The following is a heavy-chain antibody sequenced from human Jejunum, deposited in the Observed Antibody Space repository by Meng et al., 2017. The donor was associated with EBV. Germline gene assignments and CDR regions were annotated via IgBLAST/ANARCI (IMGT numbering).Heavy chain of an antibody. D-gene: IGHD5-24*01. CDR3: ARDRSNSDY. Sequence: LVQSCGMLKKPGSSCKVSCRSSGYAFINECVSWVRQAPGQGLEWMGWISVNRGNTNYAQRFQDRVTLTTNTSTSTVYMELRSLKSDDTSVYYCARDRSNSDYWGQGTLVTVSS. V-gene: IGHV1-18*01. J-gene: IGHJ4*02. CDR2: ISVNRGNT. CDR1: GYAFINEC.